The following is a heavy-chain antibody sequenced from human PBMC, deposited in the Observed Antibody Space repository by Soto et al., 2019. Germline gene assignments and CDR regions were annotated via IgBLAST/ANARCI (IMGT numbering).Heavy chain of an antibody. Sequence: GGSLRLSCAASGFTFSSYGMHWVRQAPGKGLEWVAVISYDGSNKYYADSVKGRFTISRDNSKNTLYLQVNSLRAEDTAVYYCAKSWLSGSGSYLPSWGQGTLVTVSS. CDR2: ISYDGSNK. J-gene: IGHJ4*02. V-gene: IGHV3-30*18. CDR3: AKSWLSGSGSYLPS. D-gene: IGHD3-10*01. CDR1: GFTFSSYG.